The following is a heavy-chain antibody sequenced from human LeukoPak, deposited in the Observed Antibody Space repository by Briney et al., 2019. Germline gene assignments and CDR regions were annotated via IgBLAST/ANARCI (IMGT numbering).Heavy chain of an antibody. V-gene: IGHV1-8*01. J-gene: IGHJ5*02. CDR2: MNPNSGNT. CDR1: GHPFTSYD. D-gene: IGHD3-10*01. Sequence: GASVKVSCKASGHPFTSYDINWVRQATGQGLEWMGWMNPNSGNTGCAQKFQGRVTMTRYTSISTAYMELSSLRSEDTAVYYCARRIANVRWFGELSIFDPWGQGTLVTVSS. CDR3: ARRIANVRWFGELSIFDP.